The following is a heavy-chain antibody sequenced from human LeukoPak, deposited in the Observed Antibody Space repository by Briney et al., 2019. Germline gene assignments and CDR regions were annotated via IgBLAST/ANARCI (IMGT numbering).Heavy chain of an antibody. Sequence: SETLSLTCTVSVGSIASGNWWSWVRQPPGEGLEWIGEIYHSGTTNYSPSLKRPVTISIDKSKNQFTLKLNSVTAADTAVYYCQTIAVAGIAYWGQGTLVTVSS. CDR2: IYHSGTT. J-gene: IGHJ4*02. D-gene: IGHD6-19*01. V-gene: IGHV4-4*02. CDR3: QTIAVAGIAY. CDR1: VGSIASGNW.